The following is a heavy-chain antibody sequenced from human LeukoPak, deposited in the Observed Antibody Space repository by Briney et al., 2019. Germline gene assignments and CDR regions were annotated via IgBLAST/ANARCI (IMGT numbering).Heavy chain of an antibody. D-gene: IGHD6-6*01. V-gene: IGHV3-11*04. CDR2: ISSSGSTI. J-gene: IGHJ3*02. CDR3: AAREYSSSPGNAFDI. CDR1: GFTFSDYY. Sequence: GGSLRLSCAASGFTFSDYYMSWIRQAPGKGLEWVSYISSSGSTIYYADSVKGRFTISRDNAKNSLYLQMNSLRAEDTAVYYCAAREYSSSPGNAFDIWGQGTMVTVSS.